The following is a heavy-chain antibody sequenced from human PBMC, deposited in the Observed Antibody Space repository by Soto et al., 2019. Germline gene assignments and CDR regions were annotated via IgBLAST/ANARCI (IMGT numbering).Heavy chain of an antibody. CDR3: ARDSIVLMVYAIEDY. D-gene: IGHD2-8*01. V-gene: IGHV4-39*02. CDR2: IYYSGST. J-gene: IGHJ4*02. Sequence: QLQLQESGPGLVKPSETLSLTCTVSGGSISSSSYYWGWIRQPPGKGLEWIGSIYYSGSTYYNPSLKRRVTISVDTSKNQFSLKLSSVTAADTAVYYCARDSIVLMVYAIEDYWGQGTLVTVSS. CDR1: GGSISSSSYY.